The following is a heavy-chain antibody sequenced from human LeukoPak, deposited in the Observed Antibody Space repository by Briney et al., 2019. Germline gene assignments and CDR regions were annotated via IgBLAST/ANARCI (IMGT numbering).Heavy chain of an antibody. CDR3: AIDYGGNGPPPWDFDY. V-gene: IGHV3-48*02. D-gene: IGHD4-23*01. CDR1: GFTFSSYS. J-gene: IGHJ4*02. Sequence: GGSLRLSCAASGFTFSSYSMKWVGQAPGKGLEWVSYISSSSSTLYYEDSVKGRFTISRDNAKNSLYLQMNSLRDEDTAVYYCAIDYGGNGPPPWDFDYWGQGTLVTVSS. CDR2: ISSSSSTL.